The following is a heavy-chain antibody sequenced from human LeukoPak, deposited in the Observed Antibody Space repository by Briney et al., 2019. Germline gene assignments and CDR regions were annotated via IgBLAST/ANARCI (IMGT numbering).Heavy chain of an antibody. V-gene: IGHV4-30-2*01. CDR3: ATPSHYGSGRHSYFDY. CDR2: IYHSGST. D-gene: IGHD3-10*01. J-gene: IGHJ4*02. Sequence: SQTLSLTCAVSGGSISSGGYSWSWIRQPPGKGLEWIGYIYHSGSTYYNPSLKSRVTISVDRSKNQFSLKLSSVTAADTAVYYCATPSHYGSGRHSYFDYWGQGTLVTVSS. CDR1: GGSISSGGYS.